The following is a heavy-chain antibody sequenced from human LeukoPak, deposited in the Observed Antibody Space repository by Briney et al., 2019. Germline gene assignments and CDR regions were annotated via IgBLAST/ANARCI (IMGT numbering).Heavy chain of an antibody. CDR3: ARVQGERRDY. CDR1: GFTFSSYT. D-gene: IGHD3-16*01. Sequence: GGSLRLSCAASGFTFSSYTMNWVRQAPGKGLGWVSSIGGSSSFVFYADSVKGRFTISRDNAKNSLYLQMSSLRVEDTAIYYCARVQGERRDYWGQGTLVTVSS. V-gene: IGHV3-21*01. CDR2: IGGSSSFV. J-gene: IGHJ4*02.